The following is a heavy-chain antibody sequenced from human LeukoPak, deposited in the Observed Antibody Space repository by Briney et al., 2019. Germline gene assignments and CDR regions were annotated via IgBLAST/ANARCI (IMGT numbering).Heavy chain of an antibody. D-gene: IGHD3-10*01. Sequence: GGSLRLSCAASGFTFSSYGMSWVRQAPGKGLEWVSAISGSGGSTYYADSVKGRFTISRDNAKNSLYLQMNSLRAEDTAVYYCARDRSGSYYNGPDAFDIWGQGTMVTVSS. CDR2: ISGSGGST. J-gene: IGHJ3*02. CDR1: GFTFSSYG. V-gene: IGHV3-23*01. CDR3: ARDRSGSYYNGPDAFDI.